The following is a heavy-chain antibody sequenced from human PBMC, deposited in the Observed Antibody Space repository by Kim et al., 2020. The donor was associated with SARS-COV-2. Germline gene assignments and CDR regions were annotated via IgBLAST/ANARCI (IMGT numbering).Heavy chain of an antibody. D-gene: IGHD3-22*01. Sequence: GGSLRLSCAASGFTFSSYAMHWVRQAPGKGLEWVAVISYDGSNKYYADSVKGRFTISRDNSKNTLYLQMNSLRAEDTAVYYCARDRLIDYYDSSGPIFDP. CDR1: GFTFSSYA. CDR2: ISYDGSNK. CDR3: ARDRLIDYYDSSGPIFDP. V-gene: IGHV3-30-3*01. J-gene: IGHJ5*02.